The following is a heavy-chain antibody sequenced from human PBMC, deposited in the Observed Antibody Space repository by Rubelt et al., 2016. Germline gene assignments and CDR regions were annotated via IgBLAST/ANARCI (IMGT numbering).Heavy chain of an antibody. CDR3: ARISAAGNYFDY. V-gene: IGHV4-59*08. CDR1: GGSISSYY. J-gene: IGHJ4*02. Sequence: QVQLQESGPGLVKPSETLSLTCTVSGGSISSYYWSWIRQPPGKGLEWIGEINHSGSTNYNPSLKSRVTISVDTSKNQFSLKLSSVTAADTAVYYCARISAAGNYFDYWGQGTLVTVSS. D-gene: IGHD6-13*01. CDR2: INHSGST.